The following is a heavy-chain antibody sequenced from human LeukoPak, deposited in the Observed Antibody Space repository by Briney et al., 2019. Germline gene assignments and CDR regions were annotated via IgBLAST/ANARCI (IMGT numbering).Heavy chain of an antibody. Sequence: GGSLRLSCAASGFIFSSFSMNWVRQAPGKGLEWVSYIRSDGARTDYTGAVKGRFTISRDNAKNSLYPQMNSLRVEDTAVYYCARMNYISTGWGAPFDYWGQGVLVTVS. D-gene: IGHD1-7*01. CDR2: IRSDGART. J-gene: IGHJ4*02. CDR3: ARMNYISTGWGAPFDY. V-gene: IGHV3-48*04. CDR1: GFIFSSFS.